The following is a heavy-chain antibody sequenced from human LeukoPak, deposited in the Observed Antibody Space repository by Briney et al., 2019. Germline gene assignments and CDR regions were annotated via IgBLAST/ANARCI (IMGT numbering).Heavy chain of an antibody. Sequence: GGSLRLSCAASGFTFSSYWMSWVRQAPGKGLEWVANIKQDGSEKYYVDSVKGRFTISRDNAKNSLYLQMNSLRAEDTAVYYCARVSDAEVGATDYYYYYMDVWGKGTTVTVSS. CDR1: GFTFSSYW. J-gene: IGHJ6*03. V-gene: IGHV3-7*01. CDR2: IKQDGSEK. CDR3: ARVSDAEVGATDYYYYYMDV. D-gene: IGHD1-26*01.